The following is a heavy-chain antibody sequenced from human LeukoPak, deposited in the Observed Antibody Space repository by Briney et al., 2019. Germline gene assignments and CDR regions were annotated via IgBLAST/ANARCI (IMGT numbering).Heavy chain of an antibody. CDR3: ASYCSGGSCYPNDAFDI. CDR2: IYHSGST. V-gene: IGHV4-30-2*01. J-gene: IGHJ3*02. CDR1: GGSISGGGYS. D-gene: IGHD2-15*01. Sequence: PSQTLSLTCAVSGGSISGGGYSWGWIRQPPGKGLEWIGYIYHSGSTYYNPSLKSRVTISVDRSKNQFSLKLSSVTAADTAVYYCASYCSGGSCYPNDAFDIWGQGTMVTVSS.